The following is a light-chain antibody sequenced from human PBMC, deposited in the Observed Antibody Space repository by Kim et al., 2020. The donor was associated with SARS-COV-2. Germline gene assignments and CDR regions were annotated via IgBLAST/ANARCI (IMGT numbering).Light chain of an antibody. V-gene: IGLV3-21*04. CDR2: YDM. CDR3: QVWDSSGDHWV. J-gene: IGLJ3*02. CDR1: NIGTKS. Sequence: SYELTQPPSVSVAPGETARITCERNNIGTKSVHWYQQKPGQATVVVIYYDMDRPSGIPERFSGSNSGNTATLTISRVEAGDEADYYCQVWDSSGDHWVFGGGTQLTVL.